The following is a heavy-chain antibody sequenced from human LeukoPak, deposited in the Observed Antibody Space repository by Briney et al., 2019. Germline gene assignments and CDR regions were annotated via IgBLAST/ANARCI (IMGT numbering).Heavy chain of an antibody. CDR2: ISGSGTTM. V-gene: IGHV3-11*01. CDR1: GFTFSDYY. CDR3: AKGHTYGMI. D-gene: IGHD2-8*01. J-gene: IGHJ4*02. Sequence: GGSRRLSWAASGFTFSDYYMSWIGQTPGKGLEWVSYISGSGTTMEYAKSVKGRFTISRDNAKDSLYLQMNSLEAEDTAVYYCAKGHTYGMIWGQGTLVSVSS.